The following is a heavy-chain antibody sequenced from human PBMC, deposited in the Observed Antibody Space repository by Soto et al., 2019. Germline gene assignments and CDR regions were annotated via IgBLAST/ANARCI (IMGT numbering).Heavy chain of an antibody. Sequence: PGGSLRLSCAASGFTFSSYAMHWVRQAPGKGLEWVAAISYDGSNKYYADSVKGRFTISRDNSKNTLYLQMNSLRAEDTAVYYCAGTNTYYDFWSGYPTRYYYYYGMDVWGQGTTVTVSS. V-gene: IGHV3-30-3*01. D-gene: IGHD3-3*01. J-gene: IGHJ6*02. CDR2: ISYDGSNK. CDR3: AGTNTYYDFWSGYPTRYYYYYGMDV. CDR1: GFTFSSYA.